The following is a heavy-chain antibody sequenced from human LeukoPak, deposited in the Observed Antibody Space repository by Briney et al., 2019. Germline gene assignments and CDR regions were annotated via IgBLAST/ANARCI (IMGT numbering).Heavy chain of an antibody. CDR2: VSYDGSNK. Sequence: GRSLRLSCAASGFTFSSYVMHWVRQAPGKGLEWVAIVSYDGSNKYYADSVKGRFTISRDNSKNTLYLQMNSLRAEDTAVYYCAGDLGSEGATDYWGQGTLVTVSS. V-gene: IGHV3-30*04. CDR3: AGDLGSEGATDY. CDR1: GFTFSSYV. J-gene: IGHJ4*02. D-gene: IGHD1-26*01.